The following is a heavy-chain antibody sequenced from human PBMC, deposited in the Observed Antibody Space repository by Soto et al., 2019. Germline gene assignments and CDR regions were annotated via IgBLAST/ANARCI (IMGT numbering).Heavy chain of an antibody. CDR2: IYSTGST. J-gene: IGHJ4*02. D-gene: IGHD3-16*01. Sequence: QVQLQESGPGLVKPSQTLSLICTVYGDAISNDNYYWSWIRKPPGKGLEWIGYIYSTGSTTYNPSLRSRLTMSIDPSRRHVSLKLTSVTAADTAVYYCPRGESMLPSWLTSPLDYWGQGTRVPFSS. CDR1: GDAISNDNYY. CDR3: PRGESMLPSWLTSPLDY. V-gene: IGHV4-30-4*08.